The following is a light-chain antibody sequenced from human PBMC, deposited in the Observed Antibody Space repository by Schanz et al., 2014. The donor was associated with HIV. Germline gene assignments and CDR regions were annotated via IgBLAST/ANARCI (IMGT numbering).Light chain of an antibody. J-gene: IGLJ3*02. CDR1: SSDVGGHDR. CDR2: EVD. V-gene: IGLV2-18*02. Sequence: QSALTQPPSASGSPGQSVTISCTGTSSDVGGHDRVSWYQQYPGKAPKLLIYEVDKRPSGVPDRFSGSKSGNTASLTIFGLQADDEADYYCSSFRSNTTWVFGGGTKLTVL. CDR3: SSFRSNTTWV.